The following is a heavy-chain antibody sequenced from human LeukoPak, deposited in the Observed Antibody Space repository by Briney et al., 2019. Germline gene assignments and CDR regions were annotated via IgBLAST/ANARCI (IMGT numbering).Heavy chain of an antibody. CDR2: IYYSGST. CDR1: GGSVSSNNHY. D-gene: IGHD3-9*01. Sequence: SETLSLTCSVSGGSVSSNNHYWTWIRQPPGKGLEWIGSIYYSGSTYYNPSLKSRVTISVDTSKNQFSLKLSSVTAADTAVYYCASPQMHYDILTGYPVGGMDVWGQGTTVTVSS. J-gene: IGHJ6*02. V-gene: IGHV4-39*07. CDR3: ASPQMHYDILTGYPVGGMDV.